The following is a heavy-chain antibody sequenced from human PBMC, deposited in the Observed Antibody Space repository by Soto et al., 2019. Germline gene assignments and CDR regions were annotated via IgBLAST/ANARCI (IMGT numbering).Heavy chain of an antibody. J-gene: IGHJ5*02. CDR1: GYSISSGYY. CDR3: ARDHSKYSSGWYGVGGRFDP. D-gene: IGHD6-19*01. Sequence: SETLSLTCAVSGYSISSGYYWGWIRQPPGKGLEWIGSIYHSGSTYYNPSLKSRVTISVDTSKNQFSLKLSSVTAADTAVYYCARDHSKYSSGWYGVGGRFDPWGQGTMVTVSS. CDR2: IYHSGST. V-gene: IGHV4-38-2*02.